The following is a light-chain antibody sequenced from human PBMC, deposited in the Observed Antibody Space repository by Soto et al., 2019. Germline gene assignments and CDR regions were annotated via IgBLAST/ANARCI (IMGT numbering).Light chain of an antibody. CDR3: QQYNSNSLT. CDR1: QSISNW. J-gene: IGKJ4*01. Sequence: DIQMTQSPSTLSASVGDRVTITCRASQSISNWLAWYEQKPGKAPKLLIYKASSLESGVPSRFSGSGSGTEFTLTISSLQPDDFATYYCQQYNSNSLTFGGGTKVEIK. V-gene: IGKV1-5*03. CDR2: KAS.